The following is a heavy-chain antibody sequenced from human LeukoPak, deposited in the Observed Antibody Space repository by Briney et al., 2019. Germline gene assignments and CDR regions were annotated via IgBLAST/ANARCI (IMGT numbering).Heavy chain of an antibody. J-gene: IGHJ3*01. Sequence: PSETLSLTCTVSGGSITSDSYYWSWIRQHPGKGLEWIGYIYYTGATDYSPSLKSRVIISLDTSKNQFSLNLSSVTAADTAVYYCSRDATYFYDRSGYYYPYDAFDFWGQGTMVTVSS. V-gene: IGHV4-31*03. D-gene: IGHD3-22*01. CDR1: GGSITSDSYY. CDR3: SRDATYFYDRSGYYYPYDAFDF. CDR2: IYYTGAT.